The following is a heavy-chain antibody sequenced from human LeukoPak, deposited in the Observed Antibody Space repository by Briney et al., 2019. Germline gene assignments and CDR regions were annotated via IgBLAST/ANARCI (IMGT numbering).Heavy chain of an antibody. J-gene: IGHJ4*02. Sequence: ASVKVSCKASGYSFTSYGISWVRQAPGQGLEWMGWISGYNGNTKFAQKLQGRVTMTTDTSTSIAYMELRSLRSDDTAVYYCARPERHSISSRIYYFDYWGQGALVTVSS. D-gene: IGHD6-13*01. CDR3: ARPERHSISSRIYYFDY. CDR2: ISGYNGNT. V-gene: IGHV1-18*04. CDR1: GYSFTSYG.